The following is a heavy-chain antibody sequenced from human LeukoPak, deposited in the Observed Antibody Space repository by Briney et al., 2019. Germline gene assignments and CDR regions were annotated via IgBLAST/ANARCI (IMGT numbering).Heavy chain of an antibody. CDR3: ARGTYYDFWSGYYLPVTNWFDP. V-gene: IGHV4-34*01. J-gene: IGHJ5*02. Sequence: SETLSLTCAVYGGSFSGYYWNWIRQPPGKGLEWIGEINHSGSTNYNPSLKSRVTISVDTSKNQFSLKLSSVAAADTAVYYCARGTYYDFWSGYYLPVTNWFDPWGQGTLVTVSS. D-gene: IGHD3-3*01. CDR1: GGSFSGYY. CDR2: INHSGST.